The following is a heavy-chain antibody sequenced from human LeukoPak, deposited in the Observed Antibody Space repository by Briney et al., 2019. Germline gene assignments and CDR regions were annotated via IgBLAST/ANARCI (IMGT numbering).Heavy chain of an antibody. J-gene: IGHJ3*02. D-gene: IGHD3-3*01. Sequence: GGSLRLSCAASGFTFSSYSMNWVRQAPGKGLEWVSSISSSSSYIYYADSVKGRFTISRDNAKNSLYLQMNSLRAEDTAVYYCARPERVVRHDAFDMWGQGTMVTVSS. V-gene: IGHV3-21*01. CDR2: ISSSSSYI. CDR3: ARPERVVRHDAFDM. CDR1: GFTFSSYS.